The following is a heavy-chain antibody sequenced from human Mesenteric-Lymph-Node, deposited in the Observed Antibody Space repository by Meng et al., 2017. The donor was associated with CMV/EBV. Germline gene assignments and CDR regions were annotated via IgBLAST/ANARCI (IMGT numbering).Heavy chain of an antibody. CDR2: INWNGGST. CDR3: AKSPRGIVVVPAAPGSPDY. D-gene: IGHD2-2*01. V-gene: IGHV3-20*04. CDR1: GFTFDDYG. Sequence: GESLKISCAASGFTFDDYGMSWVRQAPGKGLEWVSGINWNGGSTGYADSVKGRFTISRDNSKNTLYLQMNSLRAEDTAVYYCAKSPRGIVVVPAAPGSPDYWGQGTLVTVSS. J-gene: IGHJ4*02.